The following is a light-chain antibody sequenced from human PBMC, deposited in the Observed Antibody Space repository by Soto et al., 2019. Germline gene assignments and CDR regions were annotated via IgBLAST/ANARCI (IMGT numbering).Light chain of an antibody. CDR3: CSYGGSYTWV. CDR2: DVS. V-gene: IGLV2-11*01. CDR1: SGDVGGYHF. Sequence: QSALPQPRSVSGSPGRSVPISCSGTSGDVGGYHFVSWYQQHPGKVPTLVVFDVSHRPSGVPDRFSGSKSGNTASLTISGLQAEDEADYYCCSYGGSYTWVFGGGTKLTVL. J-gene: IGLJ2*01.